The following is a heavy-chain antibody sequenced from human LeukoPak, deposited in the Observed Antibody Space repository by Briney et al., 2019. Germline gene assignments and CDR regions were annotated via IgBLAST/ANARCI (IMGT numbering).Heavy chain of an antibody. CDR3: ARLYCSSTSCYTSSDGGYNWFDP. V-gene: IGHV4-34*01. CDR2: INHSGST. J-gene: IGHJ5*02. D-gene: IGHD2-2*02. Sequence: SETLSLTCAVYGGSFSGYYWSWIRQPPGKGLEWIGEINHSGSTNYNPSLKSRVTISVDTSKNQFSLKLSSVTAADTAVYYCARLYCSSTSCYTSSDGGYNWFDPWGQGTLVTVSS. CDR1: GGSFSGYY.